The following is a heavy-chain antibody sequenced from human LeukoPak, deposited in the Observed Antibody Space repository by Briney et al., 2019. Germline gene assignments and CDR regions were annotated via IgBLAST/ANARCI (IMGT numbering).Heavy chain of an antibody. D-gene: IGHD3-22*01. CDR2: IYYSGST. CDR3: ASYYDSSGYYRAFDL. CDR1: GGSISINIYY. Sequence: SETLSLTCTVSGGSISINIYYWGWIRQPPGKGLEWIGSIYYSGSTYYNPSLKSRVTISVDTSKNQFSLKLSSVTAADTAVYYCASYYDSSGYYRAFDLWGQGTMVTVSS. J-gene: IGHJ3*01. V-gene: IGHV4-39*01.